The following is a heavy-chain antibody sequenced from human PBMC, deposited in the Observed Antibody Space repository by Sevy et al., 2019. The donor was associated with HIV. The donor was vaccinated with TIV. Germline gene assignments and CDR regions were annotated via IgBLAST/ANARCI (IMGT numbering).Heavy chain of an antibody. CDR1: GYTLTELS. CDR3: ATDNSTYYYDSSGYYYFWAFDI. Sequence: ASVKVSCKVSGYTLTELSMHWVRQAPGKGLEWMGGFDPEDGETIYAQKFQDRVTMTEDTSTDTAYMELSSLRSEDTAVYYCATDNSTYYYDSSGYYYFWAFDIWGQGTMVTVSS. V-gene: IGHV1-24*01. CDR2: FDPEDGET. J-gene: IGHJ3*02. D-gene: IGHD3-22*01.